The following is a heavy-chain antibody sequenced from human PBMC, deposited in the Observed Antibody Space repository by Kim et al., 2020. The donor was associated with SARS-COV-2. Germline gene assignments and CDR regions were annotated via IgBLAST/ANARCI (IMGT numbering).Heavy chain of an antibody. V-gene: IGHV4-59*13. J-gene: IGHJ4*02. Sequence: SETLSLTCTVSGGSMTSYYWSWIRQPPGKGLEWIGHVYSSGSTDYNPSLKSRLTISVDTSQNHFSLKLNSVTAADAAVYYCAREGPRYNWNGPLDYWGQGALVTFSS. CDR3: AREGPRYNWNGPLDY. CDR1: GGSMTSYY. D-gene: IGHD1-20*01. CDR2: VYSSGST.